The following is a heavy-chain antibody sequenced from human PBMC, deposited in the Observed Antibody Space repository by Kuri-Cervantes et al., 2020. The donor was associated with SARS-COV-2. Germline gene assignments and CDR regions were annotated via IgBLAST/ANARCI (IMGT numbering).Heavy chain of an antibody. Sequence: GESLKISCKGSGYSFTSYWIGWVRQMPGKGLEWMGIIYPGDSDTRYSPSFQGQVTISADKSISTAYLQWSSLKASDTAMYYCARDSRPYYQVLLDHYYYSYMDVWGKGTTVTVSS. CDR2: IYPGDSDT. J-gene: IGHJ6*03. CDR1: GYSFTSYW. D-gene: IGHD1-26*01. V-gene: IGHV5-51*01. CDR3: ARDSRPYYQVLLDHYYYSYMDV.